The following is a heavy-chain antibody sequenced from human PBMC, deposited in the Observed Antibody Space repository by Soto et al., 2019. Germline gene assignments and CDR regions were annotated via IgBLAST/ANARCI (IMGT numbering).Heavy chain of an antibody. D-gene: IGHD3-10*01. CDR3: ARQGFGPLHGLVDV. V-gene: IGHV4-39*01. Sequence: PSETLSLTCTVSGGSISSSRCHWGWIRQPPGKGLEWIASIKYSGTTFYNPSLKSRVTLSVDTSKNQFALKLSSVTAADTAVYYCARQGFGPLHGLVDVWGQGTTVTVSS. CDR2: IKYSGTT. CDR1: GGSISSSRCH. J-gene: IGHJ6*02.